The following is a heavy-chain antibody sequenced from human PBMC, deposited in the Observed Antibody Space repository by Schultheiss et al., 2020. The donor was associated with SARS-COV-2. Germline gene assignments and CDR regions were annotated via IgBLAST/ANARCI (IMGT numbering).Heavy chain of an antibody. CDR1: GGSMTGSNFF. CDR2: IYYSGST. Sequence: SETLSLTCTVSGGSMTGSNFFWDWIRQPPGKGLEWIGYIYYSGSTYYNPSLKSRVTISVDTSKNQFSLKLSSVTAADTAVYYCARLLNYGDYSLGIDPWGQGTLVTVSS. CDR3: ARLLNYGDYSLGIDP. V-gene: IGHV4-31*03. D-gene: IGHD4-17*01. J-gene: IGHJ5*02.